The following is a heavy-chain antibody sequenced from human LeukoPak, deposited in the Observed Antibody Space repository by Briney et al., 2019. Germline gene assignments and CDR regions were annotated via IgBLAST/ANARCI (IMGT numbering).Heavy chain of an antibody. D-gene: IGHD6-13*01. CDR3: ARLAEQQLVRTYYYYYGMDV. CDR1: GYSFTSYW. J-gene: IGHJ6*02. V-gene: IGHV5-51*01. CDR2: IYPGDHDT. Sequence: GESLKISFKDSGYSFTSYWSGWVRQMPGKGREWVGIIYPGDHDTRYGPSVQGQVPISADTSISTAYLQWSSLTASDTAMYYCARLAEQQLVRTYYYYYGMDVWGQGTTVTVSS.